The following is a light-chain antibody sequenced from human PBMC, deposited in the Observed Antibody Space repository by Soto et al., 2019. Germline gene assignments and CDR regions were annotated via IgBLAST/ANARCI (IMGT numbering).Light chain of an antibody. CDR2: EVS. CDR3: CSYAGSSTSPYV. Sequence: QSALTQPASVSGSPGQSITISCTGTSSDVGSYNLVSWYQQHPGKAPKLMIYEVSKRPSGVSNRFSGSKSGNTASLTLSGLQAEHEADYYCCSYAGSSTSPYVFGTGTKVTVL. CDR1: SSDVGSYNL. V-gene: IGLV2-23*02. J-gene: IGLJ1*01.